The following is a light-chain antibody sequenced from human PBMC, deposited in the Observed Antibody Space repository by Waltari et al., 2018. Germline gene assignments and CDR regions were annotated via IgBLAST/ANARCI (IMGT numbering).Light chain of an antibody. CDR2: KAS. CDR3: QQYNSYPLT. Sequence: DIQMTQSPSTLSASVADRVTITCRASQSISSWLARYQQKPGKAPKLLIYKASSLESGVPSRFSGSGSGTEFTLTISSLQPDDFATYYCQQYNSYPLTFGGGTKVEIK. J-gene: IGKJ4*01. CDR1: QSISSW. V-gene: IGKV1-5*03.